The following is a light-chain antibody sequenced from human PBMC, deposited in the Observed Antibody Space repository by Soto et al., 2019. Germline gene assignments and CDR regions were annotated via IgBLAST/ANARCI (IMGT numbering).Light chain of an antibody. CDR1: QSVSSN. CDR3: QQYNNWPWT. V-gene: IGKV3-15*01. CDR2: GAS. Sequence: EIVMTQSPATLSVSPGERATLSCRASQSVSSNLAWYQHKPGQAPRLLIYGASTGATGIPARFSGSGSGTEFTLTISSLQSEDFAVYYCQQYNNWPWTFDQGTKVEIK. J-gene: IGKJ1*01.